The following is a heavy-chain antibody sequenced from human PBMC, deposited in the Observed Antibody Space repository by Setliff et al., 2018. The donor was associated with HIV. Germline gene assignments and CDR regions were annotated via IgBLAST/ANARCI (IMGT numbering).Heavy chain of an antibody. CDR2: IYYSGTT. CDR3: ARLRVSSSSQTFDH. Sequence: SETLSLTCTVSGGSISNQYWSWIRQPQGKGLEWIGYIYYSGTTHYNPSLKSRVAMSVDTSKNQFPLYLTSVTPADTAVYYCARLRVSSSSQTFDHWGQGILVTVSS. D-gene: IGHD6-6*01. CDR1: GGSISNQY. V-gene: IGHV4-59*11. J-gene: IGHJ4*02.